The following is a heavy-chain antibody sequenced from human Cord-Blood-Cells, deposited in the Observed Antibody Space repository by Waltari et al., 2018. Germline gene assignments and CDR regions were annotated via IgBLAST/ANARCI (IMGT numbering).Heavy chain of an antibody. CDR2: IVVGSGNT. CDR3: AADYTGDAFDI. V-gene: IGHV1-58*01. D-gene: IGHD2-8*02. CDR1: GFTFTSSA. Sequence: QMQLVQSGPEVKKPGTSVKVSCKASGFTFTSSAVQWVRQARGQRLEWIGWIVVGSGNTNHAQKFQERVTITRDMSTSTAYMELSSLRSEDTAVYYCAADYTGDAFDIWGQGTMVTVSS. J-gene: IGHJ3*02.